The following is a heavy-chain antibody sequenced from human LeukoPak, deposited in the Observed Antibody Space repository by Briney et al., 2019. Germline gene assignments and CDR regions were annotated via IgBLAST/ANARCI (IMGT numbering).Heavy chain of an antibody. J-gene: IGHJ4*02. CDR2: ISSTSSYI. Sequence: GGSLRLSCAASGFSFSSYSMNWVRQAPGKGLEWVSSISSTSSYIYYADSVKGRFTISRDNSKNTLYLQMNSLRAEDTAVYYCARSYYDFWSGYQYYFDYWGQGTLVTVSS. V-gene: IGHV3-21*01. CDR3: ARSYYDFWSGYQYYFDY. CDR1: GFSFSSYS. D-gene: IGHD3-3*01.